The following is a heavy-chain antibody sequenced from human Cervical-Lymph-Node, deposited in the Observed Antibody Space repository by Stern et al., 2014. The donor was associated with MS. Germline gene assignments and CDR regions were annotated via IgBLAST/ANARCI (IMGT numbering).Heavy chain of an antibody. CDR1: GFAFNSTGVG. CDR3: AHRHSWLRAFDV. Sequence: QVTLRESGPNLVKPTQTLSLTCTFSGFAFNSTGVGVARIRQPPGKDWEWVAIIYWGGGERLSPSLGNRLSITVDTTKNQVGLTVTNVDPLDSGTYYCAHRHSWLRAFDVWGRGVMVTVSS. V-gene: IGHV2-5*02. J-gene: IGHJ3*01. CDR2: IYWGGGE. D-gene: IGHD5-12*01.